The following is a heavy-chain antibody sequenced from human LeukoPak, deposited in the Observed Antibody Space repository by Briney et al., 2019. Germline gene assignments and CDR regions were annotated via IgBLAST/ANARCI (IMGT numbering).Heavy chain of an antibody. J-gene: IGHJ4*02. CDR1: GGSISSYY. Sequence: SETLSLTCTVSGGSISSYYWSWIRQPAGKGLEWIGRIYTSGSTNYNASLKSRVSMSVDTSKNQFSLKLSSVAAADTAVSYCARENSGSYREFDYWGQGTLVTVSS. CDR2: IYTSGST. V-gene: IGHV4-4*07. D-gene: IGHD1-26*01. CDR3: ARENSGSYREFDY.